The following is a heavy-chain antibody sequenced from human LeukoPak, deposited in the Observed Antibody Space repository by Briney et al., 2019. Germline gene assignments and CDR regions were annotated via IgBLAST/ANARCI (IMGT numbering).Heavy chain of an antibody. D-gene: IGHD3-10*01. CDR2: MNPNSGNT. V-gene: IGHV1-8*01. Sequence: ASVKVSCKASGYTFTSYDINWVRQATGQGLEWMGWMNPNSGNTGYAQKFQGRVTMTRNTSISTAYMELSSLRSEDTAVYYCARGLSLLWFGELSIGGWFDPWGQGTLVTVSS. J-gene: IGHJ5*02. CDR1: GYTFTSYD. CDR3: ARGLSLLWFGELSIGGWFDP.